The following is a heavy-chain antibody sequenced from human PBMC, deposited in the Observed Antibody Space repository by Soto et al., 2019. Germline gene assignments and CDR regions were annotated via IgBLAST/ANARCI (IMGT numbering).Heavy chain of an antibody. J-gene: IGHJ5*02. CDR3: TRDASRDSSARGWFDP. D-gene: IGHD6-13*01. Sequence: GGSLRLSCAASGFTFSSYSMNWVRQAPGKGLEWVSYISRSSTSILYADSVKGRFTISRDSAKNSLYLQMNSLRAEDTAVYYCTRDASRDSSARGWFDPWGPGTLVTVSS. CDR2: ISRSSTSI. V-gene: IGHV3-48*01. CDR1: GFTFSSYS.